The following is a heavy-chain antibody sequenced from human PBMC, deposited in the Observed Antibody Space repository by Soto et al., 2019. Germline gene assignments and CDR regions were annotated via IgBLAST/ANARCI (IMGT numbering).Heavy chain of an antibody. CDR2: ISGSGGST. D-gene: IGHD6-13*01. J-gene: IGHJ4*02. CDR3: ANGYSSSLVQDY. Sequence: EVQLLESGGGLVQPGGSLRLSCAASGFTFSSYAMSWVRQAPGKGLEWVSAISGSGGSTYYADSVKGRFTIARDNSKNTLYLQMHTLRAEDTAVYYCANGYSSSLVQDYWGQGTLVTVSS. V-gene: IGHV3-23*01. CDR1: GFTFSSYA.